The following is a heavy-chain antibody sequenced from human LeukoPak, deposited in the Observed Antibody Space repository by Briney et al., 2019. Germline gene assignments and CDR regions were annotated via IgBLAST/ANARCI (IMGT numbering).Heavy chain of an antibody. D-gene: IGHD6-19*01. Sequence: PGGPVRLSCGASGFTFSNHYMHWVRHAPGKGLVSVSRIDPNGRYTSYADSVKGRFTISRDNAKNTLYLQMNTLGAEDTALYYCVRGSTDWNGMDVWGQGTTVTVSS. CDR2: IDPNGRYT. CDR1: GFTFSNHY. J-gene: IGHJ6*02. CDR3: VRGSTDWNGMDV. V-gene: IGHV3-74*01.